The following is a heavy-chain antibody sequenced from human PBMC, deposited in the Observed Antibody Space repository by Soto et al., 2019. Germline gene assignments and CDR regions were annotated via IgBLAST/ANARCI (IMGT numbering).Heavy chain of an antibody. J-gene: IGHJ4*02. Sequence: ASVKVSCKASGYTFTSYAMHWVRQAPGQRLEWMGWINAGNGNTKYSQKFQGRVTITRDTSASTAYMELSSLRSEDTAVYYCARVARIDYGGSYYFDFWGQGTLVTVSS. D-gene: IGHD4-17*01. CDR2: INAGNGNT. CDR3: ARVARIDYGGSYYFDF. V-gene: IGHV1-3*01. CDR1: GYTFTSYA.